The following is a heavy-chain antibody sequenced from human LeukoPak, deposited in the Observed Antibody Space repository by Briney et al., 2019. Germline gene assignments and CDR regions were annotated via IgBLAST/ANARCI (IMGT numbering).Heavy chain of an antibody. Sequence: PSETLSLTCTVSNYSISSGYYWDWIRQPPGKGLEWIGSIYYSGTTFYNPSLRSRVTISVDTSKNQFSLKLSSVTAADTAVYYCARLKYYDILTGYPDYWGQGTLVTVSS. CDR2: IYYSGTT. J-gene: IGHJ4*02. D-gene: IGHD3-9*01. CDR3: ARLKYYDILTGYPDY. V-gene: IGHV4-38-2*02. CDR1: NYSISSGYY.